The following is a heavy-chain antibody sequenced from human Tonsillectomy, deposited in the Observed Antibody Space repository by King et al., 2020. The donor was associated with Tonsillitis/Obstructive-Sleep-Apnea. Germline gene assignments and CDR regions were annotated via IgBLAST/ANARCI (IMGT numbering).Heavy chain of an antibody. D-gene: IGHD2-21*02. J-gene: IGHJ5*02. CDR1: GGSISSYY. Sequence: QLQESGPGLVKPSETLSLTCTVSGGSISSYYWSWIRQPPGKGLEWVGYISYSGSTNYNPSLKSRVTISVDTSKNQFSLKLSSVTAADTAVYYCARAEVLVTLEYWFDPWGQGTLVTVSS. CDR2: ISYSGST. CDR3: ARAEVLVTLEYWFDP. V-gene: IGHV4-59*01.